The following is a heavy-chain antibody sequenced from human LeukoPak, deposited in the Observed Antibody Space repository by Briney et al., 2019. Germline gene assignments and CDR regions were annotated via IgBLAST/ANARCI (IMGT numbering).Heavy chain of an antibody. D-gene: IGHD1-7*01. CDR1: GGSISTYC. J-gene: IGHJ4*02. Sequence: SETLSLTCTVSGGSISTYCWSWIRQPPGKGLEWIGYIYYSGSTNYNPSLKSRVTISVDTSKNQFSLKLSSVTAADTAVYYCARGGGNYEGIDYWGQGTLVIVSS. CDR2: IYYSGST. CDR3: ARGGGNYEGIDY. V-gene: IGHV4-59*01.